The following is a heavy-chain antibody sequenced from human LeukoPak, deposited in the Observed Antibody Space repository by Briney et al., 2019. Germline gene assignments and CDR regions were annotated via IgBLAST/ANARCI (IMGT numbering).Heavy chain of an antibody. Sequence: ASVNLSCNSAGYSFTFYYMHWVRHRQGPGQGWVGWMDPKSGGTSYSQKFQVRVTMTRNTSISTASMELSSLSSEDTVVYYCERGVVRGVITYLSFIASYYYYYMDVWGKGTTVSISS. J-gene: IGHJ6*03. D-gene: IGHD3-10*01. CDR2: MDPKSGGT. CDR3: ERGVVRGVITYLSFIASYYYYYMDV. V-gene: IGHV1-8*02. CDR1: GYSFTFYY.